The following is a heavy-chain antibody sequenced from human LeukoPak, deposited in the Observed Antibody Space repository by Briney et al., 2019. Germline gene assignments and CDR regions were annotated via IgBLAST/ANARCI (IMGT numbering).Heavy chain of an antibody. V-gene: IGHV3-30*14. D-gene: IGHD3-16*01. CDR2: ISYDGNTK. CDR3: AREPPGGGFDY. CDR1: GFIFNNYV. Sequence: GGSLRLSCAASGFIFNNYVMHWVRQAPGKGLEWVAVISYDGNTKNDADSVKGRFTISRDNSKNTLYLQMNSLRAEDTAVYYCAREPPGGGFDYWGQGTLVTVSS. J-gene: IGHJ4*02.